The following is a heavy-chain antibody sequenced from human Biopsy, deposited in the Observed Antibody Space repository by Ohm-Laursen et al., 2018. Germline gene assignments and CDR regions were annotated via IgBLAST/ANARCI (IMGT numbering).Heavy chain of an antibody. Sequence: GASVTASCKAYGYTFTSYYLHWVRQAPGQGLEWMGRINPNNDNTAYAQKFQGRITMTKDTTTSTVYMDLSSLTLDDSAVYYCARGPRGLVVITTTALYFDYWGQGNLVTVSS. D-gene: IGHD3-22*01. J-gene: IGHJ4*02. CDR2: INPNNDNT. CDR3: ARGPRGLVVITTTALYFDY. CDR1: GYTFTSYY. V-gene: IGHV1-46*01.